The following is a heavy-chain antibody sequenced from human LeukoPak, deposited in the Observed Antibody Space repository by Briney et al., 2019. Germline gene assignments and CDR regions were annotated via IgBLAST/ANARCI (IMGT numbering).Heavy chain of an antibody. CDR1: GFTFSSYA. Sequence: EGSLRLSCAASGFTFSSYAMSWVRQAPGKGLEWVSGISGGGGNSYYADSVKGRFTISRDNSKNTLYLQMNSLTAEDTAVYYCAKAAEQWLVPSNFDYWGQGTLVTVSS. J-gene: IGHJ4*02. V-gene: IGHV3-23*01. CDR3: AKAAEQWLVPSNFDY. CDR2: ISGGGGNS. D-gene: IGHD6-19*01.